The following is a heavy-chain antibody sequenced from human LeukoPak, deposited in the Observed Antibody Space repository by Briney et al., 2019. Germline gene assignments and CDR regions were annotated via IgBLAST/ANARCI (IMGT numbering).Heavy chain of an antibody. J-gene: IGHJ3*02. Sequence: ASVKVSCKASGYTFTSYGISWVRQAPGQGLEWMGWISAYNGNTNYAQKLQGRVTMTTDTSTSTAYMELRSLRSDDTAVYYCARGAYYYDSSGYPDAIDIWGQGTMVTVSS. CDR2: ISAYNGNT. D-gene: IGHD3-22*01. V-gene: IGHV1-18*01. CDR1: GYTFTSYG. CDR3: ARGAYYYDSSGYPDAIDI.